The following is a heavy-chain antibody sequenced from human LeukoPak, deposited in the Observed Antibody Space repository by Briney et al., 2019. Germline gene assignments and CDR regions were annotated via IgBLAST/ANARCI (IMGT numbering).Heavy chain of an antibody. D-gene: IGHD4-23*01. CDR2: ISYDGSNK. V-gene: IGHV3-30*03. CDR3: APDPSTVVIS. J-gene: IGHJ4*02. Sequence: PGRSLRLSCAASGFTFSSYGMHWVRQAPGKGLEWVAVISYDGSNKYYADSVKGRFTISRDNSKNTLYLQMNSLRAEDTAVYYCAPDPSTVVISWGQGTLVTVSS. CDR1: GFTFSSYG.